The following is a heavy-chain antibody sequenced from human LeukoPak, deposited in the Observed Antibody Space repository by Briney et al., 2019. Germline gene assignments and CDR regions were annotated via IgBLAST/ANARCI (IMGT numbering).Heavy chain of an antibody. J-gene: IGHJ6*02. D-gene: IGHD6-19*01. Sequence: ASVKVSCKASGYTFTGYYMHWVRQAPGQGLEWMGWINPNSGGTNYAQKFQGWVTMTRDTSISTAYMELSRLRSDDTAVYYCARGSSGPLYHYHRNEVRGQGTTVTVSS. V-gene: IGHV1-2*04. CDR1: GYTFTGYY. CDR2: INPNSGGT. CDR3: ARGSSGPLYHYHRNEV.